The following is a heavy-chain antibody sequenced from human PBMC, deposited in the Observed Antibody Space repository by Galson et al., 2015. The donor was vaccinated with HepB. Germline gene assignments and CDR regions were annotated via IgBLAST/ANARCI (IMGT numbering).Heavy chain of an antibody. CDR2: IYWNVDK. CDR3: AHSLVSWTRFDY. D-gene: IGHD6-13*01. J-gene: IGHJ4*02. V-gene: IGHV2-5*01. CDR1: GFSLSTRGVG. Sequence: PALVKPTQTLTLTCTFSGFSLSTRGVGVGWIRQPPGKALEWLALIYWNVDKRYSPSLKSRLTITKDTSKNQVVLTMTNMDPVDTATYYCAHSLVSWTRFDYWGQGTLVTVSS.